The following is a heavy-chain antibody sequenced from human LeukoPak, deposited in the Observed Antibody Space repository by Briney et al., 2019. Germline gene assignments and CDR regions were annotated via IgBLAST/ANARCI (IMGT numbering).Heavy chain of an antibody. CDR2: ISSSSSTI. J-gene: IGHJ4*02. CDR1: GFTFSSYS. CDR3: ARDPTGTYGSENYNNKGNY. Sequence: GGSLRLSCAASGFTFSSYSMNWVRQAPGKGLEWVSYISSSSSTIYYADSVKGRFTISRDNAKNSLYLQMNSLRAEDTAVYYCARDPTGTYGSENYNNKGNYWGQGTLVSVSS. D-gene: IGHD3-10*01. V-gene: IGHV3-48*04.